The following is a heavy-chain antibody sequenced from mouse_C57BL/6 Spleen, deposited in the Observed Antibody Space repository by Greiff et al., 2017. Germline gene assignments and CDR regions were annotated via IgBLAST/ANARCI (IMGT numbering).Heavy chain of an antibody. V-gene: IGHV2-2*01. CDR3: ASYYYGSSGMDY. D-gene: IGHD1-1*01. CDR2: IWSGGST. Sequence: QVQLKESGPGLVQPSQSLSITCTVSGFSLTSYGVHWVRQSPGKGLEWLGVIWSGGSTDYNAAFISRLSISKDNSKSQVFFKMNSLQADDTAIYYCASYYYGSSGMDYWGQGTSVTVSS. J-gene: IGHJ4*01. CDR1: GFSLTSYG.